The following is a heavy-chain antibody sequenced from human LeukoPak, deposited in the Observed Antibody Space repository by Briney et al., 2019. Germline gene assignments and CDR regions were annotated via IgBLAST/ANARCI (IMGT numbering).Heavy chain of an antibody. Sequence: ASVKVSCKASGGTFSNYAISWVRQAPGQGLEWMGGINPNSGGTNYAQKFQGRVTMTRDTSISTAYMELSRLRSDDTAVYYCAPSHYDSSGYPGYWGQGTLVTVSS. CDR1: GGTFSNYA. J-gene: IGHJ4*02. D-gene: IGHD3-22*01. CDR3: APSHYDSSGYPGY. CDR2: INPNSGGT. V-gene: IGHV1-2*02.